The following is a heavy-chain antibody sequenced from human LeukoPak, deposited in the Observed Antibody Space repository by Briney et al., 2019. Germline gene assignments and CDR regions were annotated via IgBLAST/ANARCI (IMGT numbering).Heavy chain of an antibody. J-gene: IGHJ4*02. Sequence: GGSLRLSCAASGYTFSTYAMHWVRQAPGKGLEWVAVVSDGGSNKDYADSVKGRFTISRDNSKNTLYLQMNSLRADDTAVYYCAREFSGNYYFDYWGQGTLVTVSS. V-gene: IGHV3-30*04. CDR3: AREFSGNYYFDY. CDR2: VSDGGSNK. CDR1: GYTFSTYA. D-gene: IGHD1-26*01.